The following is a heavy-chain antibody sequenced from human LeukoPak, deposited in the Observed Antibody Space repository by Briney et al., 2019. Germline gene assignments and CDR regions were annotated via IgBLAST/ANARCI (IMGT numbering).Heavy chain of an antibody. CDR1: GYSFTTYW. Sequence: GESLKISCKGSGYSFTTYWIGWVRQMPGKGLEWMGIIYPGDSESRHSPPFQGQVTISADKSISTAYLQWSSLKASDTAMYYCARQKYCSGGSCSDYYGMDVWGQGTTVTVSS. CDR2: IYPGDSES. D-gene: IGHD2-15*01. CDR3: ARQKYCSGGSCSDYYGMDV. V-gene: IGHV5-51*01. J-gene: IGHJ6*02.